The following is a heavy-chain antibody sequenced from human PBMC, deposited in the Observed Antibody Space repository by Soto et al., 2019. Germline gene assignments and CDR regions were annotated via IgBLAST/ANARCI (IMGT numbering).Heavy chain of an antibody. CDR1: GFTFSSYA. Sequence: QVHLVESGGGVVQPGRSLRLSCAASGFTFSSYAMHWVRQAPGKGLEWVAVISYDGSNKYYADSVKGRFTISRDNSKNTLYLQMNSLRAEDTAVYYCARDPNYYFDYWGQGTLVTVSS. CDR3: ARDPNYYFDY. D-gene: IGHD7-27*01. J-gene: IGHJ4*02. CDR2: ISYDGSNK. V-gene: IGHV3-30-3*01.